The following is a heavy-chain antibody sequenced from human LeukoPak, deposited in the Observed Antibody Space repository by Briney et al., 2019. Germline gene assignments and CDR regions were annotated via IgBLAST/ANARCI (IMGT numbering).Heavy chain of an antibody. Sequence: SETLSLTCAVYGGSFSGCYWSWIRQPPGKGLEWIGEINHSGSTNYNPSLKSRVTISVDTSKNQFSLKLSSVTAADTAVYYCARVLRYFDWLLYLDGMDVWGQGTTVTVSS. V-gene: IGHV4-34*01. CDR3: ARVLRYFDWLLYLDGMDV. CDR1: GGSFSGCY. J-gene: IGHJ6*02. CDR2: INHSGST. D-gene: IGHD3-9*01.